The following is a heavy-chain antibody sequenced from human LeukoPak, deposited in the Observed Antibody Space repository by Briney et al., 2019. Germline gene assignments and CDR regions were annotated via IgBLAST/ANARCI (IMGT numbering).Heavy chain of an antibody. Sequence: SETLSLTCTVSGGSISSYYWSWIRQPPGKGLEWIGYIYYSGSTNYNPSLKSRVTISVDTSKNQFSLKLSSVTAADTAVYYCARHRGSWSYYFDYWGQGTLVTVPS. CDR3: ARHRGSWSYYFDY. V-gene: IGHV4-59*08. J-gene: IGHJ4*02. CDR1: GGSISSYY. D-gene: IGHD1-26*01. CDR2: IYYSGST.